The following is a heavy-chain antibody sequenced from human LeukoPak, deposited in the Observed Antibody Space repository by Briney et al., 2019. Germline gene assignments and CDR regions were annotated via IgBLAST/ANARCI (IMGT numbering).Heavy chain of an antibody. J-gene: IGHJ3*01. D-gene: IGHD1-26*01. Sequence: GKCRRLSCAVSGFIFDSYAMRWVRQAPGKGLEWVSAIRGSTRNINYGDSVKGRFTISRDNSKHTPYLQTDSLRVEQTAVYYCARDHAPGSWGEGKMVRVSS. CDR3: ARDHAPGS. CDR1: GFIFDSYA. CDR2: IRGSTRNI. V-gene: IGHV3-23*01.